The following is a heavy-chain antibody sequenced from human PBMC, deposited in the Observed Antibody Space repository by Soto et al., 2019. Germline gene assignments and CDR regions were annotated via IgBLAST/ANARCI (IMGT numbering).Heavy chain of an antibody. CDR3: VRGILYNWFDP. Sequence: GGSLRLSCAASGFTFSTYTMNWVRQAPGKGLEWVSYISSDSANIYYADSVRGRFTISRDNAKDSLYLQMYSLREEDTAVYYCVRGILYNWFDPWGPGTLVTVSS. V-gene: IGHV3-48*02. CDR2: ISSDSANI. J-gene: IGHJ5*02. D-gene: IGHD3-9*01. CDR1: GFTFSTYT.